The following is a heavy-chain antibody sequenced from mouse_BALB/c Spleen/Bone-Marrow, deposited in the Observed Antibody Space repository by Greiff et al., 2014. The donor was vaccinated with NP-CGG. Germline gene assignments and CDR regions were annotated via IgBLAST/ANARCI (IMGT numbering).Heavy chain of an antibody. CDR1: GYSFTGYY. D-gene: IGHD1-1*02. CDR3: ARWWDLAY. V-gene: IGHV1-31*01. Sequence: VQLKESGPELVKPGASVKISCKASGYSFTGYYMHWVKQSHVKSLEWIGRINPYDGATSYNQNFKDKASLTVDKSSGTAYMELHRLTSEDSAVYYCARWWDLAYWGQGTLVTVSA. CDR2: INPYDGAT. J-gene: IGHJ3*01.